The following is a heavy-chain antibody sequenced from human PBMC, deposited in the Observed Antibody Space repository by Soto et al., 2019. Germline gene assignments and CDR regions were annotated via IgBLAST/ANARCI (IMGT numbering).Heavy chain of an antibody. CDR3: ARKIDVYSGASSWFDP. CDR2: IYYSGST. V-gene: IGHV4-59*08. J-gene: IGHJ5*02. Sequence: HVQLQESRPGLVKPSETLSPTCTVTGGSISSYYWSWIRQPPGKGLECIGYIYYSGSTNYNPSLKSRVTISVDTSKTQFSLKLSSVTAADTAVYYCARKIDVYSGASSWFDPWGQGTLVTVSS. CDR1: GGSISSYY. D-gene: IGHD6-6*01.